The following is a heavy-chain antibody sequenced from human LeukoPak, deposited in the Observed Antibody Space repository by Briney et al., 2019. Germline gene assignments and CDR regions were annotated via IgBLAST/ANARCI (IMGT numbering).Heavy chain of an antibody. CDR1: GYTFTSYD. CDR2: MNPNSGNT. D-gene: IGHD6-19*01. J-gene: IGHJ6*03. V-gene: IGHV1-8*03. CDR3: ARGTRSGWDYYMDI. Sequence: ASVKVSCKASGYTFTSYDINWVRQATGQGLEWMGWMNPNSGNTGYAQKFQGRVTITGNTSISTAYMELSSLRSEDTAVYYCARGTRSGWDYYMDIWGKGTTVTVSS.